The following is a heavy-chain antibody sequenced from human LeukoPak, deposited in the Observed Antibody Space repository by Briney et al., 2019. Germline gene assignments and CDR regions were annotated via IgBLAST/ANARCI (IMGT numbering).Heavy chain of an antibody. CDR1: GGSISSSNW. CDR3: ARLITMVRGLEDWFDP. D-gene: IGHD3-10*01. Sequence: SGTLSLTCAVSGGSISSSNWWSWVRQPPGKGLEWIGEIYHSGSTNYNPSLNSRVTISVDKSKNQFSLKLSSVTAADTAVYYCARLITMVRGLEDWFDPWGQGSLVTVSS. CDR2: IYHSGST. J-gene: IGHJ5*02. V-gene: IGHV4-4*02.